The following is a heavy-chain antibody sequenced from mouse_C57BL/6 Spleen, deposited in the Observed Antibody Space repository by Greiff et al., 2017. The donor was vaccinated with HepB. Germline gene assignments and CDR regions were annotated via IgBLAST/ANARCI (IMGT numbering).Heavy chain of an antibody. J-gene: IGHJ2*01. CDR3: ARHYYSNYYFDY. V-gene: IGHV5-17*01. Sequence: EVKLMESGGGLVKPGGSLKLSCAASGFTFSDYGMHWVRQAPEKGLEWVAYISSGSSTIYYAATVKGRFTISRDNAKNTLFLQMTSLRSEDTAMYYCARHYYSNYYFDYWGQGTTLTVSS. D-gene: IGHD2-5*01. CDR2: ISSGSSTI. CDR1: GFTFSDYG.